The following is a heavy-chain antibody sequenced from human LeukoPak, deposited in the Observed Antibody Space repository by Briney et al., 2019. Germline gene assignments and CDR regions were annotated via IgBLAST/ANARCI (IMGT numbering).Heavy chain of an antibody. D-gene: IGHD2-2*01. J-gene: IGHJ4*02. Sequence: PSETLSLTCTVSGGSISSSSYYWGWIRQPPGKGLEWSGSIYYSGSTYYNPSLKSRVTISVDTSKNQFSLKLSSVTAADTAVSYCARLLIVVVPAAPRGFDYWGQGTLVTVSS. V-gene: IGHV4-39*01. CDR1: GGSISSSSYY. CDR2: IYYSGST. CDR3: ARLLIVVVPAAPRGFDY.